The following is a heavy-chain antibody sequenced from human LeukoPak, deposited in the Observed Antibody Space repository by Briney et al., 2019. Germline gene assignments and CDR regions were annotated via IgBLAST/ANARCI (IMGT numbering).Heavy chain of an antibody. J-gene: IGHJ5*02. D-gene: IGHD3-16*01. V-gene: IGHV5-51*01. CDR3: AIFDFLFGEIDNWFDP. Sequence: GESLKISCKGSGCIFTNYWIGWVRQMPGKGLEWMGIIYPGDSDTRYSPSFQGQVTISADKSISTAYLQWSSLKASDTAVYYCAIFDFLFGEIDNWFDPWGQGTQVAVSS. CDR2: IYPGDSDT. CDR1: GCIFTNYW.